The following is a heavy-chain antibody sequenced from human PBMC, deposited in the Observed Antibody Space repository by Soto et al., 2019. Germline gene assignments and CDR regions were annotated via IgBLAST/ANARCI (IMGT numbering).Heavy chain of an antibody. CDR1: GYTFTSYA. V-gene: IGHV1-3*01. Sequence: ASVKVSCKASGYTFTSYAMHWVRQAPGQRLEWMGWINAGNGNTKYSQKFQGRVTITRDTSASTAYMELRSLRSDDTAVYYCAREYYYGSGPWYWGQGTPVTVSS. D-gene: IGHD3-10*01. CDR3: AREYYYGSGPWY. CDR2: INAGNGNT. J-gene: IGHJ4*02.